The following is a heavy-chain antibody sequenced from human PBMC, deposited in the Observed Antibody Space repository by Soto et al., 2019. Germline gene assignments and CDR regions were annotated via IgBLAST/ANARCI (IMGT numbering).Heavy chain of an antibody. V-gene: IGHV5-51*01. J-gene: IGHJ6*02. D-gene: IGHD2-15*01. Sequence: PGESLKISCKGSGYSFTSYWIGWVRQMPGKGLEWMGIIYPGDSDTRYSPSFQGQVTISADKSISTAYLQWSSLKASDTAMYYCARQDIPFPRSDFNNYYGMDVWGQGTTVTVSS. CDR1: GYSFTSYW. CDR2: IYPGDSDT. CDR3: ARQDIPFPRSDFNNYYGMDV.